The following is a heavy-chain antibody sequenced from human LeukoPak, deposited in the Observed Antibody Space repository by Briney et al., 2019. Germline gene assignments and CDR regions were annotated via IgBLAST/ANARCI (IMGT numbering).Heavy chain of an antibody. D-gene: IGHD1-26*01. V-gene: IGHV4-34*01. CDR2: VNDSGGT. CDR1: GGSISTYY. CDR3: ARGQGATAPQVGENWFDP. J-gene: IGHJ5*02. Sequence: SETLSLTCAVSGGSISTYYWNWIRQTPGKVLEWIGEVNDSGGTNINPSLRSRVILSVDTSTNQFSLKLLSVTAADTAVYYCARGQGATAPQVGENWFDPWGQGTRVIVSS.